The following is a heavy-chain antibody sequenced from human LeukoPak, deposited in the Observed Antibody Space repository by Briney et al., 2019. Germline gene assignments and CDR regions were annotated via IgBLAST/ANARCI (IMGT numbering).Heavy chain of an antibody. CDR3: ASPYSGSYYGFDY. D-gene: IGHD1-26*01. CDR2: INSDGYST. J-gene: IGHJ4*02. CDR1: GFTFRSYW. Sequence: GGSLRLSCAASGFTFRSYWMHWVRQAPGKALVWVSRINSDGYSTSYADSVKGRFTISRDNAKNTLYLQMNSLRAEDTAMYYCASPYSGSYYGFDYWGQGTLVTVSS. V-gene: IGHV3-74*01.